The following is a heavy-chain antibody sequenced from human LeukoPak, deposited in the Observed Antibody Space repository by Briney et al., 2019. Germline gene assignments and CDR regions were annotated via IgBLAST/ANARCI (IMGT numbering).Heavy chain of an antibody. V-gene: IGHV3-74*01. J-gene: IGHJ4*02. D-gene: IGHD2/OR15-2a*01. Sequence: GALRLSCAASGNYWMHWVRQVPGKGLVWVSHINSDGSWTSYADSVKGRFTISKDNAKNTVYLQMNSLRAEDTAVYYCVSFYETYWGRGTLVTVSS. CDR2: INSDGSWT. CDR3: VSFYETY. CDR1: GNYW.